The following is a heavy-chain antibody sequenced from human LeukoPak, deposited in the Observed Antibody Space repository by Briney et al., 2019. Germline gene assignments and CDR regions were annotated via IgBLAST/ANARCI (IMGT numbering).Heavy chain of an antibody. CDR3: ARDLGSSSSY. CDR1: GGSISSYY. Sequence: PSETLSLTCTVSGGSISSYYWSWIRQPPGKGLEWIGYIYYSGSTNYNPSLKSRVTISVDTSKNQFSLKLSSVTAADTAVYYCARDLGSSSSYRGQGTLVTVSS. J-gene: IGHJ4*02. V-gene: IGHV4-59*01. CDR2: IYYSGST. D-gene: IGHD6-6*01.